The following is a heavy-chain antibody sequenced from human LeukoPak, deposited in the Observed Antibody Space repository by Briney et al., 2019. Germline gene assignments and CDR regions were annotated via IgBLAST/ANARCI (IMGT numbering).Heavy chain of an antibody. CDR1: GGTFSSYA. D-gene: IGHD2-2*01. CDR3: AREDCSSTSCYGNNWFDP. V-gene: IGHV1-69*05. Sequence: SVKVSCKASGGTFSSYAISWLRQAPGRGLEWMGGIIPIFGTANYAQKFQGRVTMTTDTSTSTAYMELRSLRSDDTAVYYCAREDCSSTSCYGNNWFDPWGQGTLVTVSS. CDR2: IIPIFGTA. J-gene: IGHJ5*02.